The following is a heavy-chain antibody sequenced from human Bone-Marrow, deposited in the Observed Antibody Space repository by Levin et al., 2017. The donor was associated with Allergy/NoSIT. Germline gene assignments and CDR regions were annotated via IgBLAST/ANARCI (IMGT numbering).Heavy chain of an antibody. CDR1: GDTIFASNVA. CDR2: TYYRSRWSN. CDR3: VRGRFSAFDI. Sequence: SQTLSLTCGISGDTIFASNVAWNWIRQSPSRGLEWLGRTYYRSRWSNDFAVSVKSRITINPDTSKNQFSLQLNSVIPEDPAVYYCVRGRFSAFDIWGQGTVVTVSS. V-gene: IGHV6-1*01. D-gene: IGHD3-3*01. J-gene: IGHJ3*02.